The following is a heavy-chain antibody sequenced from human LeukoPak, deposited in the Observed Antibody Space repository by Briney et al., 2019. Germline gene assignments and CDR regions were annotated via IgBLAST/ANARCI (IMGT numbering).Heavy chain of an antibody. CDR1: GYTFTNYG. CDR3: ARGHCSSASCYQMYYFDY. V-gene: IGHV1-18*01. D-gene: IGHD2-2*01. CDR2: ISTYNGKT. Sequence: ASVKVSCKASGYTFTNYGISWVRQAPGEGLEWMGWISTYNGKTDYAPKFQGRVSMSTDTSTTTAYMELRSLRSDDTAMYYCARGHCSSASCYQMYYFDYWGQGTLVTVSS. J-gene: IGHJ4*02.